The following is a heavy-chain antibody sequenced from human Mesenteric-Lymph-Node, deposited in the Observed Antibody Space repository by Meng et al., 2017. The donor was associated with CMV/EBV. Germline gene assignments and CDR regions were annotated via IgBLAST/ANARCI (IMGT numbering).Heavy chain of an antibody. V-gene: IGHV3-30*02. CDR3: AKDWNDVSYYFDY. CDR2: IRYDGRNE. CDR1: GFTFSNYG. D-gene: IGHD1-1*01. J-gene: IGHJ4*02. Sequence: GESLKISCVASGFTFSNYGIYWIRQAPGKGLEWVASIRYDGRNEYYADSVKGRFTISRDNSKNTLYLQMNSLRAEDTAVYYCAKDWNDVSYYFDYWGQGTLVTVSS.